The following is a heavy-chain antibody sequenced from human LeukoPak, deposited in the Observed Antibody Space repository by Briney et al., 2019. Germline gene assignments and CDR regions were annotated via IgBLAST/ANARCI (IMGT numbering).Heavy chain of an antibody. Sequence: GGSLRLSCAASGFTFSSYGMHWVRQAPGKGLEWVAFIRYDGSNKYYADSVKGRFTISRDNSKNTLYLQMNSLRAEDTAAYYCAKDHRAYCGGDCVDFDYWGQGTLVTVSS. CDR1: GFTFSSYG. J-gene: IGHJ4*02. V-gene: IGHV3-30*02. D-gene: IGHD2-21*02. CDR2: IRYDGSNK. CDR3: AKDHRAYCGGDCVDFDY.